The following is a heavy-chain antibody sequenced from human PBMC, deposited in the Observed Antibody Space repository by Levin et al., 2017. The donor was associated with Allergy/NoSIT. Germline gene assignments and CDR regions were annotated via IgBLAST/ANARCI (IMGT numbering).Heavy chain of an antibody. Sequence: GASVKVSCKASGYTFTGYYMHWVRQAPGQGLEWMGWINPNSGGTNYAQKFQGRVTMTRDTSISTAYMELSRLRSDDTAVYYCARENKYSYGQYYFDYWGQGTLVTVSS. CDR1: GYTFTGYY. J-gene: IGHJ4*02. V-gene: IGHV1-2*02. CDR3: ARENKYSYGQYYFDY. D-gene: IGHD5-18*01. CDR2: INPNSGGT.